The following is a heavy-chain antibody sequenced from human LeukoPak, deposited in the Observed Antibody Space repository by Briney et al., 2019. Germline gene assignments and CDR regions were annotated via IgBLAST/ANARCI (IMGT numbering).Heavy chain of an antibody. J-gene: IGHJ3*02. CDR3: ARADYGGPGDAFDI. D-gene: IGHD4-23*01. V-gene: IGHV4-59*12. Sequence: SETLSLTCTVSGGSISSYYWSWIRQPPGKGLEWIGYIYYSGSTNYNPSLKSRVTISVDTSKNQFSLQLSSVTAADTAVYYCARADYGGPGDAFDIWGQGTMVTVSS. CDR2: IYYSGST. CDR1: GGSISSYY.